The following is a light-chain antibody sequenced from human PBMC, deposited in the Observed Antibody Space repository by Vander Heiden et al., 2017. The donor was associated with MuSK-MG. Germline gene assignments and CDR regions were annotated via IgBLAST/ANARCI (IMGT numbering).Light chain of an antibody. CDR1: RPNLGAGCD. J-gene: IGLJ3*02. CDR3: QSDDTSRNGV. V-gene: IGLV1-40*01. CDR2: GNN. Sequence: HSVLTPPPTVSGAPGQRVTLSCTGRRPNLGAGCDIHWYQQFPATATNLLIDGNNNRPSGVPDRFAGSKAGTAAPLAIAGLQAEEEADYYCQSDDTSRNGVFGGGTKLTVL.